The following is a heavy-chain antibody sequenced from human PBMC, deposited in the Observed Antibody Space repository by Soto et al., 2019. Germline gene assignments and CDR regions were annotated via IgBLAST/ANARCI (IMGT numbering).Heavy chain of an antibody. V-gene: IGHV3-53*01. CDR2: IYSGGST. D-gene: IGHD2-2*01. CDR3: AREGGYCSSTSCRPSPSHYYYGMDV. CDR1: GFTVSSNY. Sequence: GGSLRLSCAASGFTVSSNYMSWVRQAPGKGLEWVSVIYSGGSTYYADSVKGRFTISRDNSKNTLYLQMNSLRAEDTAVYYCAREGGYCSSTSCRPSPSHYYYGMDVWGQGTTVTVSS. J-gene: IGHJ6*02.